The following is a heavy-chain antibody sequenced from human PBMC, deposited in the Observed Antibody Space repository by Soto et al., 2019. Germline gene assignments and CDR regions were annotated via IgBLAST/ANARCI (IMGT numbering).Heavy chain of an antibody. CDR2: IYPGDSDT. D-gene: IGHD6-19*01. Sequence: PGESLKISCKGAGYTFTSYWIAWVRQRPGKGLEWMGIIYPGDSDTRYSPSFQGQVSISADKSISTAYLQWSSLKDSDTAMYYCARQHGSALYYFDYWGQGPLVTVSS. J-gene: IGHJ4*02. CDR3: ARQHGSALYYFDY. CDR1: GYTFTSYW. V-gene: IGHV5-51*01.